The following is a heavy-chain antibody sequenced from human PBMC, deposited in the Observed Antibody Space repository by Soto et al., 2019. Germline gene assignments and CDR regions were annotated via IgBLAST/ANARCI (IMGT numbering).Heavy chain of an antibody. CDR1: RSTFPSHA. CDR2: IGGDGIIT. J-gene: IGHJ5*01. CDR3: AKDFRRTSKLGATIDS. Sequence: PGGSLRLSCAAYRSTFPSHAMSWVRQAPGKGLDWVSAIGGDGIITYYADSVKGRFTISRDNSKNTLYLQMNSLRAEDTAVYYCAKDFRRTSKLGATIDSWG. D-gene: IGHD1-26*01. V-gene: IGHV3-23*01.